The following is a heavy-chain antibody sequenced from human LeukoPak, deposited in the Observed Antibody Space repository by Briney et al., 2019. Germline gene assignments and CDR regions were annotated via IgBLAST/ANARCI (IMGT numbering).Heavy chain of an antibody. CDR1: GGSISSYY. CDR2: IYYSGST. D-gene: IGHD6-19*01. Sequence: SETLSLTCTVSGGSISSYYWSWIRQPPGKGLEWIGYIYYSGSTNYNPYLKSRVTISVDASKNQFSLKLSSVTAADTAVYYCARQGIYCSGWYIWGDHSIDAFDIWGQGTMVTVSS. J-gene: IGHJ3*02. CDR3: ARQGIYCSGWYIWGDHSIDAFDI. V-gene: IGHV4-59*08.